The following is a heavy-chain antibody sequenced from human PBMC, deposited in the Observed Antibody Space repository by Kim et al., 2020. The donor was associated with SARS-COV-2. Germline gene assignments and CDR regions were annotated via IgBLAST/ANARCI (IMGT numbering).Heavy chain of an antibody. CDR2: ISGDGGST. CDR3: AKVWRWELLELCDY. V-gene: IGHV3-43*02. Sequence: GGSLRLSCAASGFTFDDYAMHWVRQAPGKGLEWVSLISGDGGSTYYADSVKGRFTISRDNSKNSLYLQMNSLRTEDTALYYCAKVWRWELLELCDYWGQGTLVTVSS. D-gene: IGHD1-26*01. J-gene: IGHJ4*02. CDR1: GFTFDDYA.